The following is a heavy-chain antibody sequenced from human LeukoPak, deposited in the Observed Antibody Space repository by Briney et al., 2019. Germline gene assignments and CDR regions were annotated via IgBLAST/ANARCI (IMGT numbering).Heavy chain of an antibody. D-gene: IGHD5-24*01. Sequence: GGSLRLSCATSGFTFVSYAMTWVRQAPGKGLEWVSAINGGGDTTYYADSVKGRFTVSRDRSTNTLFLQMSSLRAEDSGMYYCAKALDTFGYMRFDYWGQGTLVTVSS. V-gene: IGHV3-23*01. J-gene: IGHJ4*02. CDR2: INGGGDTT. CDR1: GFTFVSYA. CDR3: AKALDTFGYMRFDY.